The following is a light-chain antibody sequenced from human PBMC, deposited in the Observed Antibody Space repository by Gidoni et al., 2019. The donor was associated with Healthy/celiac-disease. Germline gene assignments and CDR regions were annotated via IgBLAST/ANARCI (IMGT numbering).Light chain of an antibody. V-gene: IGKV3-20*01. Sequence: DILSTHSPGTLSLSPGERATLACRASQSVSSSYLACYQQKPGQAPRLLIYGASSRGTGIPDRFSGSGSGTDFTLTISRLEPEDFAVYYCQQYGSSRFTFGGGTKVEIK. CDR1: QSVSSSY. J-gene: IGKJ4*01. CDR2: GAS. CDR3: QQYGSSRFT.